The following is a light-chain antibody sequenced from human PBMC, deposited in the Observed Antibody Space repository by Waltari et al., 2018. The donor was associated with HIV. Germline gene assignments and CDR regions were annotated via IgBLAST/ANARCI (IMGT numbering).Light chain of an antibody. J-gene: IGLJ2*01. CDR2: DVD. CDR3: SSYTTTNTVV. CDR1: SSDISTYNF. Sequence: SCSGTSSDISTYNFVSWYQKHPDKAPKLLIYDVDTRPSGVPRRFSGSKSGDTASLTISAIQADDEADYFCSSYTTTNTVVFGGGTKVSVL. V-gene: IGLV2-14*03.